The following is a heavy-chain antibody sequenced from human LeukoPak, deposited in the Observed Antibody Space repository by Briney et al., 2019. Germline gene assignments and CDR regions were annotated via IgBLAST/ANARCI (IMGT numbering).Heavy chain of an antibody. CDR3: AXDSYSKGDF. D-gene: IGHD6-13*01. CDR2: IKNDGAVK. CDR1: GFTFSYHW. J-gene: IGHJ4*02. V-gene: IGHV3-7*01. Sequence: GGSLRLSCAASGFTFSYHWMTWVRQAPGNGLEWVANIKNDGAVKNYVDSVKGRFTISRGNAKNSLYLQMNSLRAEDTAVYYCAXDSYSKGDFWGQGVLVTVSS.